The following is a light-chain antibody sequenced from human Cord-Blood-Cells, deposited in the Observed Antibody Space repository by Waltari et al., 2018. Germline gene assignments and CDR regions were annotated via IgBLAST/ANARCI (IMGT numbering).Light chain of an antibody. CDR3: SAWDNSLSAWV. J-gene: IGLJ3*02. V-gene: IGLV10-54*01. CDR2: RNN. CDR1: SHNVGNQG. Sequence: QAGLTQPPSVSKGLRQTATLTCTGNSHNVGNQGAAWLQQHQGHPPKLLSYRNNNRPSGISERLSASRSGNTASLTITGLQPEDEADYYCSAWDNSLSAWVFGGGTKLTVL.